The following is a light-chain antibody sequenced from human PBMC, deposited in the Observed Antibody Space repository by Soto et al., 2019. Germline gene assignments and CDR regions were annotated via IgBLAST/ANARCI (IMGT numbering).Light chain of an antibody. CDR1: QSISSRD. Sequence: ETVLTQSPGTLSMSPGGRATLSCRASQSISSRDLAWYQQKPGQAPRLLIYHASISATGIPDRFSGSGAGTDFTLTISRLDPEDFAVYYCQQYGSSPPMYTFGQGTKLEIK. V-gene: IGKV3-20*01. J-gene: IGKJ2*01. CDR3: QQYGSSPPMYT. CDR2: HAS.